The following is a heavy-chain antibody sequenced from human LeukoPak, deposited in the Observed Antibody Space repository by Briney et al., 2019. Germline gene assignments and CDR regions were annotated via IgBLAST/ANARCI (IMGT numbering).Heavy chain of an antibody. CDR2: INHSGST. D-gene: IGHD3-10*01. Sequence: SETLSLTCAVYGGSFSGYFWSWIRQPPGKGLEWIGEINHSGSTNYNPSLKSRVTISVDTSKNQFSLKLSSVTAADTAVYYCARGLGFGDYWGQGTLVTVSS. CDR1: GGSFSGYF. CDR3: ARGLGFGDY. V-gene: IGHV4-34*01. J-gene: IGHJ4*02.